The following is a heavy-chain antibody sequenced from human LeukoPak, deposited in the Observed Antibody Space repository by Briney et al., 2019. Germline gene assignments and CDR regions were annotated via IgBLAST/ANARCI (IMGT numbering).Heavy chain of an antibody. Sequence: GGSLRLSCAASGFTFSIYWVSWVRQAPGKGLEWVANINQDGSQKYYVDSVKGRFTISRANSKNTLYLQMNSLRAEDTAVYYCARTFHSGSYLPDYWGQGTLVTVSS. V-gene: IGHV3-7*01. CDR1: GFTFSIYW. CDR2: INQDGSQK. D-gene: IGHD1-26*01. J-gene: IGHJ4*02. CDR3: ARTFHSGSYLPDY.